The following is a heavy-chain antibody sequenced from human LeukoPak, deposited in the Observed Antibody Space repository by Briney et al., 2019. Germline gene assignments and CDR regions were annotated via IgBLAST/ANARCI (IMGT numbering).Heavy chain of an antibody. J-gene: IGHJ6*04. V-gene: IGHV3-53*01. CDR1: GFTFSCYA. CDR2: IYSGGST. Sequence: GGSLRLSCAASGFTFSCYAMSWVRQAPGKGLEWVSVIYSGGSTYYADSVKGRFTISRDNSKNTLYLQMNSLRAEDTAVYYCARGDCSSTSCYYYYYYGMDVWGKGTTVTVSS. D-gene: IGHD2-2*01. CDR3: ARGDCSSTSCYYYYYYGMDV.